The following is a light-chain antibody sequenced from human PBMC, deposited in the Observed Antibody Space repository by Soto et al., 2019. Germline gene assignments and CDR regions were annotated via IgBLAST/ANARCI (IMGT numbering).Light chain of an antibody. CDR3: TSYGSVRTDV. CDR2: EVS. CDR1: SSYVGGYHS. J-gene: IGLJ1*01. Sequence: QSVLAHPASVCGSPGQAITIFCSGTSSYVGGYHSVSWYQQHPAKAPQLLFYEVSNRPSGVAHRFSGSKSGDTASLTTSGLQAEDEADYYGTSYGSVRTDVFGTGTKVTVL. V-gene: IGLV2-14*01.